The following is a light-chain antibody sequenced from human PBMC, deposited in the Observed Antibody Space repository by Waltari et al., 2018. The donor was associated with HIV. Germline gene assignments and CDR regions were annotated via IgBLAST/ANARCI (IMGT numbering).Light chain of an antibody. V-gene: IGKV2-30*01. CDR2: KVS. J-gene: IGKJ1*01. CDR3: LQGTHWPWT. Sequence: DVVMSQSPLSLPVTLGQPASISCRSNQSLGYSGLYTDLSWFHQRPGQPPRRLIYKVSNRDSGVPERFSGSASGIDFTLMISRVEAEDVGIYYCLQGTHWPWTFGQGTTVEIK. CDR1: QSLGYSGLYTD.